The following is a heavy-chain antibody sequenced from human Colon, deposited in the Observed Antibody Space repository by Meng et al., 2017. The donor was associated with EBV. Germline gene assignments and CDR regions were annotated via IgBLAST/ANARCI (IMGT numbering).Heavy chain of an antibody. V-gene: IGHV4-39*07. J-gene: IGHJ4*02. CDR2: IYYTGST. CDR1: GDSISGSGDF. Sequence: QLPLQESGPGLVGPSETLSLTCSVSGDSISGSGDFWGWVRQPPGKGLEWIGNIYYTGSTYYNPSLKSRVTISVDTSKNQFSLKVTSMTAADTAVYYCARDGPLLWGPGTLVTVSS. CDR3: ARDGPLL.